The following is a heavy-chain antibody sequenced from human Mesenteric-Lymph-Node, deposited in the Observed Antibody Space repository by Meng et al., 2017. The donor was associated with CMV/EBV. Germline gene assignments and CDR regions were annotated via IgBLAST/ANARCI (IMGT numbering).Heavy chain of an antibody. CDR1: GFTFSSFA. CDR2: IRGSGGST. Sequence: GGSLRLSCAASGFTFSSFAMTWVRQTPGKGLEWVSGIRGSGGSTYYADSVKGRFTISRDNSKNTLSLQINSLRAEDTAVYYCAKSTPLASYYYYYGMDVWGQGTTVTVSS. J-gene: IGHJ6*02. V-gene: IGHV3-23*01. CDR3: AKSTPLASYYYYYGMDV. D-gene: IGHD3-3*02.